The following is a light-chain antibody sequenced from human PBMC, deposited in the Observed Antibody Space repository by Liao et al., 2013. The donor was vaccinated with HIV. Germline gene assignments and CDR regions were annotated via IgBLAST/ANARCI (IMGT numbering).Light chain of an antibody. Sequence: LTQPPSVSVAPGKTARIACVGNNIESKSVHWYQQKPGQSPVLVIYQDNKRPSGIPERFSGSNSGNTATLTISGTQAMDEADYYCQAWDSTIAYVFGTGTKVTVL. CDR2: QDN. CDR1: NIESKS. CDR3: QAWDSTIAYV. V-gene: IGLV3-21*01. J-gene: IGLJ1*01.